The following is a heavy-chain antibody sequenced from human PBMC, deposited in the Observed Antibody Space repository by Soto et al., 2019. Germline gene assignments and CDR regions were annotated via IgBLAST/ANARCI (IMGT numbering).Heavy chain of an antibody. V-gene: IGHV3-23*01. J-gene: IGHJ4*02. CDR3: AKDHGSSWFSPDY. Sequence: EVQLLESGGGLVQPGGSLRLSCAASGFTFSSYAMSWVRQAPGKGLEWVSAISGSGGSTYYADSVKGRFTISRDNSKNTLYLQMNSLSAEDTAVYYCAKDHGSSWFSPDYWGQGTLVTVSS. CDR2: ISGSGGST. CDR1: GFTFSSYA. D-gene: IGHD6-13*01.